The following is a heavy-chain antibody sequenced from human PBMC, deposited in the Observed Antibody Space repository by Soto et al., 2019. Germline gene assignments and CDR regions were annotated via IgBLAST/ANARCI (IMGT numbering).Heavy chain of an antibody. D-gene: IGHD1-7*01. CDR1: GLTFRSYG. J-gene: IGHJ4*02. Sequence: GGSLRLSCAASGLTFRSYGMSWVRQAPGKGLEWISAISGTGDNTNYADSVQGRFTISRDNSKNRLYLQMNSLRAEDTAIYYCAKQRRLTGTTFVFMDYWGQGTQVTVSS. V-gene: IGHV3-23*01. CDR2: ISGTGDNT. CDR3: AKQRRLTGTTFVFMDY.